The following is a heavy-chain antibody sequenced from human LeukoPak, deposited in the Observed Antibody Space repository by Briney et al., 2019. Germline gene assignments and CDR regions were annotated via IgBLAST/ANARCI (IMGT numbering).Heavy chain of an antibody. Sequence: ASVKVSCKASGYTFTGYYMHWVRQAPGQRLEWMGWINPNSGGTNYAQKFQGRVTMTRDTSISTAYMELSRLRSDDTAVYYCARVLGDYGGKWYYFDYWGQGTLVTVSS. V-gene: IGHV1-2*02. CDR2: INPNSGGT. CDR1: GYTFTGYY. D-gene: IGHD4-17*01. J-gene: IGHJ4*02. CDR3: ARVLGDYGGKWYYFDY.